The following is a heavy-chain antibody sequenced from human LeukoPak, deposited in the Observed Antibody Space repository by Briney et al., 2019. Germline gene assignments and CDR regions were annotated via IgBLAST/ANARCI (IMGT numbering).Heavy chain of an antibody. J-gene: IGHJ5*02. V-gene: IGHV3-23*01. D-gene: IGHD4-17*01. Sequence: PGGSRRLSCAASGFTFSSYAMSWVRQAPGKGLEWVSAISGSGGSTYYADSVKGRLTISRDNSKNTLYLQMNSLRAEDTAVYYCATSDYGDPSTFDPWGQGTLVTVSS. CDR2: ISGSGGST. CDR1: GFTFSSYA. CDR3: ATSDYGDPSTFDP.